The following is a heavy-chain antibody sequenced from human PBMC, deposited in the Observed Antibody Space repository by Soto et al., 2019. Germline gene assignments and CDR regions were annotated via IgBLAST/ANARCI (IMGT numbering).Heavy chain of an antibody. CDR1: GYTFTSYG. CDR2: ISAYNGNT. D-gene: IGHD4-17*01. V-gene: IGHV1-18*04. CDR3: ARDFRIDGDYQTPRYYYYGMDV. J-gene: IGHJ6*02. Sequence: QVQLVQSGAEVKKPGASVKVSCKASGYTFTSYGVSWVRQAPGLGLEWMGWISAYNGNTNYAQKLQGRVTMTTDTSTSTAHMELRSLRSDDTAVSYCARDFRIDGDYQTPRYYYYGMDVWGQGTTVTVSS.